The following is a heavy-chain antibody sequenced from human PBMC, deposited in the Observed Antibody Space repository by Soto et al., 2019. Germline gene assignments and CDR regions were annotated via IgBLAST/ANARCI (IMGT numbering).Heavy chain of an antibody. Sequence: GGSLRLSCAASGFTFSSYAMHWVRQAPGKGLEWVAVISYDGSNKYYADSVKGRFTISRDNSKNTRYLQMNSLRAEDTAVYYCARDSATGTTISPLLDYWGQGTLVTVSS. CDR2: ISYDGSNK. CDR1: GFTFSSYA. CDR3: ARDSATGTTISPLLDY. V-gene: IGHV3-30-3*01. J-gene: IGHJ4*02. D-gene: IGHD1-7*01.